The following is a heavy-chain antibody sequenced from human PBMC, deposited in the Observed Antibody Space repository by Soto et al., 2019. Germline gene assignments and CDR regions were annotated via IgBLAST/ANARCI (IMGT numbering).Heavy chain of an antibody. CDR2: INPSGGST. Sequence: GASVKVSCKASGYTFTSYYMHWVRQAPGQGPEWMGIINPSGGSTSCAQKFQGRVTMTRDTSTSTVYMELSSLRSEDTAVYYCARDRSGWYSWFDPWGQGTLVTVSS. CDR1: GYTFTSYY. CDR3: ARDRSGWYSWFDP. J-gene: IGHJ5*02. D-gene: IGHD6-19*01. V-gene: IGHV1-46*01.